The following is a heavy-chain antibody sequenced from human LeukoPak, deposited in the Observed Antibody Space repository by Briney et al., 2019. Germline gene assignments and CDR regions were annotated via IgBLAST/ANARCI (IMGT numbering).Heavy chain of an antibody. D-gene: IGHD1-26*01. J-gene: IGHJ3*02. CDR2: IYYSGST. CDR3: ARGPIVGAARLGGYAFDI. Sequence: SETLSLTCTVSGGSISSSSYYWGWIRQPPGKGLEWIGSIYYSGSTYYNPSLKSRVTISVDTSKNQFSLKLSSVTAADTAVYYCARGPIVGAARLGGYAFDIWGQGTMVTVSS. V-gene: IGHV4-39*07. CDR1: GGSISSSSYY.